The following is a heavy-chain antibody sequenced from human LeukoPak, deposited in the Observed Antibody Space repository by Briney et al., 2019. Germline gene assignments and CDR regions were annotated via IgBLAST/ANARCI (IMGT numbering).Heavy chain of an antibody. CDR3: ARDHLPYYYGSGSYQS. CDR1: GFTFSSYA. J-gene: IGHJ5*02. D-gene: IGHD3-10*01. V-gene: IGHV3-30-3*01. CDR2: ISYDGSNK. Sequence: GSLRLSCAASGFTFSSYAMHWVRQAPGKGLEWVAVISYDGSNKYYADSVKGRFTISRDNSKNTLYLQMNSLRAEDTAVYYCARDHLPYYYGSGSYQSWGQGTLVTVSS.